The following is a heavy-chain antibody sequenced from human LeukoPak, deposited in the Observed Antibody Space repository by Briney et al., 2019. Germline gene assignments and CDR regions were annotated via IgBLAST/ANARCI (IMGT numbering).Heavy chain of an antibody. J-gene: IGHJ4*02. CDR2: IYSGGNA. CDR1: EFTVSTNY. CDR3: AKDHSGSGWYFDY. Sequence: GGSLRLSCAASEFTVSTNYMSWVRQAPGKGLEWVSVIYSGGNAYYADSVKGRFTISRDNSKNTLFLQMNSLRAEDTAVFSCAKDHSGSGWYFDYWGQGTLVTVSS. V-gene: IGHV3-66*01. D-gene: IGHD6-19*01.